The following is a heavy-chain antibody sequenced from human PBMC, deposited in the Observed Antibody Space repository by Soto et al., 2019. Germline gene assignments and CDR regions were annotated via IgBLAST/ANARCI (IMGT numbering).Heavy chain of an antibody. Sequence: PGGSLRLSCAVSGFTFSNYWMHWVRQAPGKGLVCVSRINADGSSTSYADSVKGRFTISRDNSKNTLYLQMNSLRAEDTAIYYCAKVKGVDYGDYAFDYWGQGTLVTVSS. CDR1: GFTFSNYW. D-gene: IGHD4-17*01. J-gene: IGHJ4*02. V-gene: IGHV3-74*01. CDR2: INADGSST. CDR3: AKVKGVDYGDYAFDY.